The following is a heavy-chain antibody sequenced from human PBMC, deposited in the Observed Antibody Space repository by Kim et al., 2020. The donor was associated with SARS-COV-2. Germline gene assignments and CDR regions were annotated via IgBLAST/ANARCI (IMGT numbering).Heavy chain of an antibody. V-gene: IGHV4-34*01. Sequence: LGWIGDMDHSGRANYHPSLKSRVTISADTSNNQFSRKMNSVTAADTAIYYCARYDFWSRGTLVTVSS. D-gene: IGHD3-3*01. CDR2: MDHSGRA. CDR3: ARYDF. J-gene: IGHJ4*02.